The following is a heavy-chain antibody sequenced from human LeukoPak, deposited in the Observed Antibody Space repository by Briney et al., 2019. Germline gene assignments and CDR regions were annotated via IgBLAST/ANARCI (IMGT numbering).Heavy chain of an antibody. CDR1: GYTFTSYY. D-gene: IGHD3-22*01. Sequence: ASVKVSCKASGYTFTSYYMHRVRQAPGQELEWMGIINPSGGSTSYAQKFQGRVTMTRDTSTSTVYMELSSLRSEDTAVYYCARGDYYDSSGPLFDYWGQGTLVTVSS. V-gene: IGHV1-46*01. J-gene: IGHJ4*02. CDR2: INPSGGST. CDR3: ARGDYYDSSGPLFDY.